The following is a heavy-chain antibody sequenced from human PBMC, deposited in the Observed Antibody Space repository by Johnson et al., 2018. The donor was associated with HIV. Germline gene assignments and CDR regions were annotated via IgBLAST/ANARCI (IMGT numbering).Heavy chain of an antibody. CDR2: IRWNGGST. CDR1: GFTFDDHG. Sequence: EQLVESGGGVVRPGGSLRLSCAASGFTFDDHGMSWVRQAPGKGLEWVSGIRWNGGSTGYADSVTGRFTISRDNAKNSLYLQMNSLRAEDTAVYYCARLGIAAARGAFDIWGQGTMVTVSS. D-gene: IGHD6-13*01. CDR3: ARLGIAAARGAFDI. V-gene: IGHV3-20*04. J-gene: IGHJ3*02.